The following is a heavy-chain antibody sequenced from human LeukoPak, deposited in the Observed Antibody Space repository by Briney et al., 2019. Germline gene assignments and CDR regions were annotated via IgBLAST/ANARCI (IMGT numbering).Heavy chain of an antibody. J-gene: IGHJ4*02. CDR3: AKDRAWLQFWS. CDR2: INSDGSST. D-gene: IGHD5-18*01. Sequence: GGSLRLSCAASGFTFSTYWMHWVRQAPGKGLVWVSRINSDGSSTSYADSVQGRFTISRDNAKNTLYLQMNSLRAEDTAVFYCAKDRAWLQFWSWGQGTLVTVSS. CDR1: GFTFSTYW. V-gene: IGHV3-74*01.